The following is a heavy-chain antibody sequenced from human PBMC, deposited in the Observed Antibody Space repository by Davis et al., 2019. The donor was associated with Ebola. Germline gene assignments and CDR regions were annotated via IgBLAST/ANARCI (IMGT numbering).Heavy chain of an antibody. Sequence: GESLKISCAASGYTFTSYGISWVRQAPGQGLEWMGWISAYNGNTNYAQKLQGRVTITADESTSTAYMELSSLRSEDTAVYYCARGLRIYYDSSGYYFSAFDIWGQGTMVTVSS. J-gene: IGHJ3*02. D-gene: IGHD3-22*01. CDR1: GYTFTSYG. V-gene: IGHV1-18*04. CDR2: ISAYNGNT. CDR3: ARGLRIYYDSSGYYFSAFDI.